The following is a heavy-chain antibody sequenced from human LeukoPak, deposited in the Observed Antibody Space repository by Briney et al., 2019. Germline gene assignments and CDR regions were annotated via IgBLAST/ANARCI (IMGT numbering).Heavy chain of an antibody. Sequence: SVKVSCKASGGTFSSYAISWVRQAPGQGLEWMGGIIPIFGTADYAQKFQGRVTITADESTSTAYMELSSLRSEDTAVYYCARDLDSITIFGVVTNWFDPWGQGTLVTVSS. J-gene: IGHJ5*02. CDR1: GGTFSSYA. D-gene: IGHD3-3*01. V-gene: IGHV1-69*13. CDR3: ARDLDSITIFGVVTNWFDP. CDR2: IIPIFGTA.